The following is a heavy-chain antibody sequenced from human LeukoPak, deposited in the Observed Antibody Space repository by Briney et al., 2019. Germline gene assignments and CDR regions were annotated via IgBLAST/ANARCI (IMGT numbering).Heavy chain of an antibody. Sequence: PGGSLRLSCTVSGFTFGDYAMSWDRQAPGKGLEWISLIRRRASGGTTEIAASVKGRFTISRDDSKSIAYLQMNSLKTEDTAVYYCTRPIYDSGTYYFDHWGQGTLVTVSS. D-gene: IGHD3-10*01. J-gene: IGHJ4*02. V-gene: IGHV3-49*04. CDR1: GFTFGDYA. CDR2: IRRRASGGTT. CDR3: TRPIYDSGTYYFDH.